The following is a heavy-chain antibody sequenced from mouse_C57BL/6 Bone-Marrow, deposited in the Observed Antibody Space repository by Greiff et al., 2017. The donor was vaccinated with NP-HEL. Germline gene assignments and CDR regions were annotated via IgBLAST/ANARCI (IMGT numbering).Heavy chain of an antibody. CDR2: IYPGDGDT. CDR1: GYAFSSSW. J-gene: IGHJ4*01. V-gene: IGHV1-82*01. Sequence: VQLPQSGPELVKPGASVKISCKASGYAFSSSWMNWVKQRPGKGLEWIGRIYPGDGDTNYNGKFKGKATLTADKSSSTAYMQLSSLTSEDSAVYFCARRLAMDYWGQGTSVTVSS. CDR3: ARRLAMDY.